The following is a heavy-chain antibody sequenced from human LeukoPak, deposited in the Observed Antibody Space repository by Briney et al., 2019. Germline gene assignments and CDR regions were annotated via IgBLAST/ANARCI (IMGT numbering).Heavy chain of an antibody. J-gene: IGHJ4*02. CDR2: ISYDGSNK. V-gene: IGHV3-30-3*01. CDR3: ARARISWYDVGY. D-gene: IGHD1-1*01. CDR1: GFTFSSYA. Sequence: PGGSLRLSCAASGFTFSSYAMHWVRQAPGKGLEWVAVISYDGSNKYYADFVKGRFTISRDNSKNTLYLQMNSLRAEDTAVYYCARARISWYDVGYWGQGTLVTVSS.